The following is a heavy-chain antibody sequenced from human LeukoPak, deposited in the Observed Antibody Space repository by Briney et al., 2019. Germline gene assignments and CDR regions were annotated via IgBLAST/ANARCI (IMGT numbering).Heavy chain of an antibody. CDR1: GGSISSSSYY. D-gene: IGHD2-2*02. CDR3: ARRPSSTSCYKRACGAFDI. J-gene: IGHJ3*02. Sequence: SETLSLTCTVSGGSISSSSYYWGWIRQPPGKGLEWIRSIYYSGSTYYNPSLKSRVTISVDTSKNQFSLKLSSVTAADTAVYYCARRPSSTSCYKRACGAFDIWGQGTMVTVSS. V-gene: IGHV4-39*01. CDR2: IYYSGST.